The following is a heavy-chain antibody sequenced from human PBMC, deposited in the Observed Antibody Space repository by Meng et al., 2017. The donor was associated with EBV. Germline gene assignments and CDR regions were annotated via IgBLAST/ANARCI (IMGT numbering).Heavy chain of an antibody. CDR3: ARNGIAAWGWFDP. CDR2: INPSGGST. D-gene: IGHD6-13*01. J-gene: IGHJ5*02. V-gene: IGHV1-46*01. Sequence: VQLVQAGAEVKKPGAPVKVSCKASGYTFTSYYMRWVRQAPGQGLEWMGIINPSGGSTSYAQKFQDRVTMTRDTSTSTVYMELSSLRSEDTAVYYCARNGIAAWGWFDPWGQGTLVTVSS. CDR1: GYTFTSYY.